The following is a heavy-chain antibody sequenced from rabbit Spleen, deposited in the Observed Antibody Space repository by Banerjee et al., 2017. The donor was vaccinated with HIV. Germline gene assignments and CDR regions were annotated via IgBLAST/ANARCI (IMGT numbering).Heavy chain of an antibody. CDR3: ARDTGSSFSSYGMDL. Sequence: LEESGGGLVKPGGTLTLTCIVSGFSFSSNWICWVRQAPGKGLECIGFIYTGNGKNYSATWAKGRFTCSKASSTTVTLQMTSLTVADTATYFCARDTGSSFSSYGMDLWGPGTLVTVS. J-gene: IGHJ6*01. CDR1: GFSFSSNW. V-gene: IGHV1S45*01. CDR2: IYTGNGKN. D-gene: IGHD8-1*01.